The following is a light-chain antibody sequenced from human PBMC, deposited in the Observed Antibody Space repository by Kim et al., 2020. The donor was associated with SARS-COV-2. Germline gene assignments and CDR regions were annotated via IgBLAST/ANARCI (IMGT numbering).Light chain of an antibody. CDR1: NIGGKV. CDR2: RDS. Sequence: VDLGQTARITCGGNNIGGKVVHGYQQKPGQAPVLVIYRDSSRPSGIPQRFSGSNSGNTATLTISRAQAGDEADYYCQIWDNSKAVFGGGTQLTVL. CDR3: QIWDNSKAV. V-gene: IGLV3-9*01. J-gene: IGLJ2*01.